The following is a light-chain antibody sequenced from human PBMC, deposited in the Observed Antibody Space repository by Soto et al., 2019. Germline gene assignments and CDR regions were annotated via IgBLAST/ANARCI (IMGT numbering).Light chain of an antibody. V-gene: IGLV3-21*04. Sequence: SYELTQPPSVSVAPGKTARITCGGNNIGSESVHWYQQKPGQAPVLVIYYDNDRPSGIPERFSGSNSGNTATLTIRRVEAGDEADYYCQVWDSSSDHVVFGGGTKLTVL. CDR3: QVWDSSSDHVV. J-gene: IGLJ2*01. CDR1: NIGSES. CDR2: YDN.